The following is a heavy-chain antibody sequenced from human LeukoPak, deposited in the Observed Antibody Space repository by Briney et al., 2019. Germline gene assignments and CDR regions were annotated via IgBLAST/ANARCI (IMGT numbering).Heavy chain of an antibody. CDR2: IYHSGST. Sequence: PSETLSLTCGVSGGXISSSNCWCCLRPPPGKGLEWIGIIYHSGSTNYNPSLKSRVTISVDKSKNQFSLKLSSVTAADTAVYYCARSYSSGWYDSGAFDIWGQGTMVTVSS. D-gene: IGHD6-19*01. J-gene: IGHJ3*02. CDR3: ARSYSSGWYDSGAFDI. CDR1: GGXISSSNC. V-gene: IGHV4-4*02.